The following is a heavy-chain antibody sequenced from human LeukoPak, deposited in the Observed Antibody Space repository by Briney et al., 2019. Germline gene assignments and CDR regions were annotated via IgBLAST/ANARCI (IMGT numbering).Heavy chain of an antibody. J-gene: IGHJ4*02. D-gene: IGHD3-22*01. V-gene: IGHV3-53*01. Sequence: ETGGSLRLSCAASGFTVSSNYMSWVRQAPGKGLGWVSVIYSGGSTYYADSVKGRFTISRDNSKNTLYLQMSSLRVEDTAVYYCARVGGSGYYYVGYWGQGTLVTVSS. CDR2: IYSGGST. CDR3: ARVGGSGYYYVGY. CDR1: GFTVSSNY.